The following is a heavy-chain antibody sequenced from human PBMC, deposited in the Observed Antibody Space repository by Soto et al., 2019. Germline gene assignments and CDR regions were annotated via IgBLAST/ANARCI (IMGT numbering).Heavy chain of an antibody. CDR1: GFTFSTYW. V-gene: IGHV3-74*01. J-gene: IGHJ4*02. CDR2: INPDGSTT. D-gene: IGHD1-26*01. Sequence: PGGSLRLSCATSGFTFSTYWFNWVRQAPGKGLVWVSLINPDGSTTTYADSVKGRFTISRDNAKNTVYLQMNSLRVEDTAHYYCARDLRGSPDYWGQGT. CDR3: ARDLRGSPDY.